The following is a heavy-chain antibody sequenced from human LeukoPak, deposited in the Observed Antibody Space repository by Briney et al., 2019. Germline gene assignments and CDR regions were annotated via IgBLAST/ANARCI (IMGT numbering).Heavy chain of an antibody. Sequence: PGGSLRLSCVGSGFTFGSYAMSWVRQSPVKGLEWVSAISESGDGTYYADSVKARFTISRDNSKNTVYLEISSLRAEDTAVYYCVREVSAWPKNWFDPWGQGTLVTVSS. V-gene: IGHV3-23*01. D-gene: IGHD3-3*01. CDR2: ISESGDGT. CDR1: GFTFGSYA. CDR3: VREVSAWPKNWFDP. J-gene: IGHJ5*02.